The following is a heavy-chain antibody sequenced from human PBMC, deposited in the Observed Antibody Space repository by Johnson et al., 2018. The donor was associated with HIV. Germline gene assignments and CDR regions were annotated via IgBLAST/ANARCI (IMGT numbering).Heavy chain of an antibody. D-gene: IGHD5-18*01. V-gene: IGHV3-20*04. J-gene: IGHJ3*02. CDR1: GFTFDDYG. CDR3: TTGVDTAMYAFDI. CDR2: INWNGGST. Sequence: EVQLVESGGGVVRPGGSLRLSCAASGFTFDDYGVSWVRQAPGKGLEWVSGINWNGGSTGYADSVKGRFTISRDNAKKSLYLQMSSLKTEDTAVYYCTTGVDTAMYAFDIWGQGTMVTVSS.